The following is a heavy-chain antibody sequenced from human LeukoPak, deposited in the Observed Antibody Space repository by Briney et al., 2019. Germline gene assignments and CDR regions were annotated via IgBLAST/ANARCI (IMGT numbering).Heavy chain of an antibody. Sequence: ASVKVSCKASGYTFGDYYMHWVRQSPGQGLEWMAWIDPNSGATKYEQNVQDRVTMTRDTSNSTAYMELSRLRSDDTAVYYCARGRCTGVSCYLVDYWGQGTLVTVSS. CDR1: GYTFGDYY. CDR2: IDPNSGAT. J-gene: IGHJ4*02. CDR3: ARGRCTGVSCYLVDY. V-gene: IGHV1-2*02. D-gene: IGHD2-15*01.